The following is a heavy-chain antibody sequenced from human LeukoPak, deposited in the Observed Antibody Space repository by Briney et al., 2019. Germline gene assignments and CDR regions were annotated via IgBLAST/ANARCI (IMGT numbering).Heavy chain of an antibody. D-gene: IGHD3-22*01. CDR1: GFTFSSYW. CDR2: INSDGSST. Sequence: PGRSLRLSCAASGFTFSSYWMHWVRQAPGKGLVWVSRINSDGSSTSYADSVKGRFTISRDNAKNTLYLQMNSLRAEDTAVYYCARDAYYDSSGYSDDAFDIWGQGTMVTVSS. V-gene: IGHV3-74*01. J-gene: IGHJ3*02. CDR3: ARDAYYDSSGYSDDAFDI.